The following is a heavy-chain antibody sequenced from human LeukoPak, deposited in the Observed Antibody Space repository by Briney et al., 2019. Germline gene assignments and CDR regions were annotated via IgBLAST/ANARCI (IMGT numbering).Heavy chain of an antibody. CDR3: AKEWELLEGGHY. Sequence: GGSLRLSCAASGFSFSRYDMHWVRQTTGKSLEWVSTIGTAGDTYHAGSVKGRFTISRENAKNSLYLQMNSLRAGDTAVYYCAKEWELLEGGHYWGQGTLVTVSS. CDR2: IGTAGDT. V-gene: IGHV3-13*01. CDR1: GFSFSRYD. D-gene: IGHD1-26*01. J-gene: IGHJ4*02.